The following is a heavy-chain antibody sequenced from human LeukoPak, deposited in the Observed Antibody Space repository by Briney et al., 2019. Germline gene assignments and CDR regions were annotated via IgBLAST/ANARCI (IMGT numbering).Heavy chain of an antibody. J-gene: IGHJ4*02. Sequence: PGGSLRLSCAASGFTFSSYGMHWVRQASGKGLEWVGRIRSKANSYATAYAASVKGRFTISRDDSKNTAYLQMNSLKTEDTAVYYCTALRDSSGYYYGFDYWGQGTLVTVSS. D-gene: IGHD3-22*01. CDR3: TALRDSSGYYYGFDY. CDR1: GFTFSSYG. CDR2: IRSKANSYAT. V-gene: IGHV3-73*01.